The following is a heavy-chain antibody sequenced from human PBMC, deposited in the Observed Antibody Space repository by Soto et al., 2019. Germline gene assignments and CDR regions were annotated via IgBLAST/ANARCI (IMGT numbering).Heavy chain of an antibody. CDR3: ARDHEYYYDSSGYYYREQDY. CDR2: IWYDGSNK. J-gene: IGHJ4*02. CDR1: GFTFSSYG. D-gene: IGHD3-22*01. V-gene: IGHV3-33*01. Sequence: GGSLRLSCAASGFTFSSYGMHWVRQAPGKGLEWVAVIWYDGSNKYYADSVKGRFTISRDNSKNTLYLQMNSLRAEDTAVYYCARDHEYYYDSSGYYYREQDYWGQGTLVTVSS.